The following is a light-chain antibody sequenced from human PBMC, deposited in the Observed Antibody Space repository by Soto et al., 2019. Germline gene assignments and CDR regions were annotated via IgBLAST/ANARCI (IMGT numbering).Light chain of an antibody. CDR3: QQYGRSPP. J-gene: IGKJ5*01. V-gene: IGKV3-20*01. Sequence: EIVLTQSPGILSLSPGERATLSCRTSEGVSDTDLAWYQQKPGQPPRLLMYATSRRATGIPDRFSGSGLGMDFTLTISRLGPEVFAVYFCQQYGRSPPFGKGTRLEI. CDR1: EGVSDTD. CDR2: ATS.